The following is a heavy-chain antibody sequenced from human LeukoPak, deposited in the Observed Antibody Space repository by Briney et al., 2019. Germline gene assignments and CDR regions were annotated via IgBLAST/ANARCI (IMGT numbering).Heavy chain of an antibody. CDR3: ARGYFGHGIAY. V-gene: IGHV3-30*04. CDR2: ISYDGSNK. D-gene: IGHD3/OR15-3a*01. Sequence: GGSLRLSCAASGFTFSSYAMYWVRQAPGKGLEWVAVISYDGSNKYYADSVKGRFTISRDNSKNTLYLQMNSLRAEDTAVYYCARGYFGHGIAYWGQGTLVTVSS. J-gene: IGHJ4*02. CDR1: GFTFSSYA.